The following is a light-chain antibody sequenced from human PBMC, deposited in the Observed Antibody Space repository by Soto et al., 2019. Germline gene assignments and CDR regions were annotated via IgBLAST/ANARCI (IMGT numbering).Light chain of an antibody. J-gene: IGKJ1*01. Sequence: EIVLTQSPATLSLSPGERATLSCRASQSVNSFLAWYQQKPGQAPRLLIYDASNRATGIPARFSGSGSGTDFTLTISSLEPEDFAVYYCQQYGSPSWTFGQGTKVDIK. V-gene: IGKV3-11*01. CDR1: QSVNSF. CDR2: DAS. CDR3: QQYGSPSWT.